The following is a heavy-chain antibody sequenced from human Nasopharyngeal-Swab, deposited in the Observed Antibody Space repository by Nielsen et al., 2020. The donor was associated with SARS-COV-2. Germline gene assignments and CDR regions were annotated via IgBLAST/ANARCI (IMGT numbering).Heavy chain of an antibody. J-gene: IGHJ4*02. CDR1: GGSVSSGSYY. CDR2: IYYSGST. Sequence: SETLSLTCTVSGGSVSSGSYYWSWIRQPPGKGLEWIGYIYYSGSTSYNPSLKSRVTISIDRSKNQFSLRLSSVTAADTAVYYCARGVVPAALGGYYFDYWGQGTLVIVSS. V-gene: IGHV4-61*01. D-gene: IGHD2-2*01. CDR3: ARGVVPAALGGYYFDY.